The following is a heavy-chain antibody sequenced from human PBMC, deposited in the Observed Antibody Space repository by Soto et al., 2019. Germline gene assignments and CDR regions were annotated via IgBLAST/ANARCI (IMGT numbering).Heavy chain of an antibody. CDR2: IWYDGSNK. Sequence: GGSLRLSCAASGFTFSSYGMHWVRQAPGKGLEWVAVIWYDGSNKYYADSVKGRFTISRDNSKNTLYLQMNSLRAEDTAVYYCASNDPYDSSGNYYYYGMDVWGQGTTVTVSS. CDR1: GFTFSSYG. D-gene: IGHD3-22*01. CDR3: ASNDPYDSSGNYYYYGMDV. J-gene: IGHJ6*02. V-gene: IGHV3-33*01.